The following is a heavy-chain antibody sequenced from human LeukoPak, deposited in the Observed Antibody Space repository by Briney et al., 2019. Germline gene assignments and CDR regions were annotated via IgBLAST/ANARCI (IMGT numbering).Heavy chain of an antibody. CDR1: GFTFSSYW. CDR2: IKEDGSDK. Sequence: GGSLRLSCAASGFTFSSYWMKWVRQAPGKGLEWVASIKEDGSDKYYVDSVRGRFTISRDNARNSLFLQMNGLRAEDTAVYYCVRDPAFGELLSCFDYWGQGTLVTVSS. V-gene: IGHV3-7*01. J-gene: IGHJ4*02. CDR3: VRDPAFGELLSCFDY. D-gene: IGHD3-10*01.